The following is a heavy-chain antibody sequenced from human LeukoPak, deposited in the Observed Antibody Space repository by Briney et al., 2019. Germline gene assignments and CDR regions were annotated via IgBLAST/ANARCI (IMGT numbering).Heavy chain of an antibody. J-gene: IGHJ4*02. CDR3: ARGGGGGYYSGFNY. D-gene: IGHD3-22*01. Sequence: ASAKVSCKASGYTFTGYYMHWVRQAPGQGLEWMGWINPNSGGTNYAQKFQGRVTMTRDTSISTAYMELSRLRSDDTAVYYCARGGGGGYYSGFNYWGQGTLVTVSS. CDR1: GYTFTGYY. CDR2: INPNSGGT. V-gene: IGHV1-2*02.